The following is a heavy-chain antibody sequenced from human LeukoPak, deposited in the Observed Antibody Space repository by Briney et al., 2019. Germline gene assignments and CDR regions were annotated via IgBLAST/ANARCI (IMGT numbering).Heavy chain of an antibody. D-gene: IGHD4/OR15-4a*01. J-gene: IGHJ4*02. CDR1: GDPITTSSDY. Sequence: SESLTLTCTVSGDPITTSSDYKWSWLRQPPRKGLEWIEYIYYSGSTNYNPSLQSRVTISVDTSNNQFSLKLTSVTAADTAVYYWAGDYSACDNWGQGTLVTVSS. CDR3: AGDYSACDN. CDR2: IYYSGST. V-gene: IGHV4-61*08.